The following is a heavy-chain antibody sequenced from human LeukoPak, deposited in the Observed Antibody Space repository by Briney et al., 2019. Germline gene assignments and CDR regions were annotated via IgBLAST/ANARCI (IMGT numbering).Heavy chain of an antibody. V-gene: IGHV1-24*01. CDR1: GYTLTELS. CDR3: ARDHSNWNYAPDF. Sequence: ASVKVSCKVSGYTLTELSMHWVRQAPGKGLEWMGGFDPEDGETIYAQKFQGRVTMSTDTSTGTAYLDVRSLTSDDTAVYYCARDHSNWNYAPDFWGQGTPVIVSS. J-gene: IGHJ4*02. CDR2: FDPEDGET. D-gene: IGHD1-7*01.